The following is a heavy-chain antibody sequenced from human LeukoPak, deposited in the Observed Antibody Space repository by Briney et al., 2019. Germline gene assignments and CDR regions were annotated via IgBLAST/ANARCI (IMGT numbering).Heavy chain of an antibody. Sequence: GGSLRLSCAASGFTFNSYAMSWVRQAPGKGLEWVSALSGSGDRTFYLDSVKGRFTVSRDNSKNTLYLQMDSLRVDDTALYYCARGGTNYYYMDVWGNGTTVTVSS. V-gene: IGHV3-23*01. J-gene: IGHJ6*03. CDR2: LSGSGDRT. CDR3: ARGGTNYYYMDV. CDR1: GFTFNSYA.